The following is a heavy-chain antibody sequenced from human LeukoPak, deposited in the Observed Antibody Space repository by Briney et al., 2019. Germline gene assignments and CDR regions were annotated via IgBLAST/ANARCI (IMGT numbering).Heavy chain of an antibody. J-gene: IGHJ4*02. CDR1: GFTFSNAW. Sequence: PGGSLRLSCAASGFTFSNAWMSWVRQAPGKGLEWVGRIKSKTDGGTTDYAAPVKGRFTISRDDSKNTLYLQMNSLKTEDTAVYYCTTDPGYSYGSFDYWGQGTLVTVSS. CDR2: IKSKTDGGTT. V-gene: IGHV3-15*01. CDR3: TTDPGYSYGSFDY. D-gene: IGHD5-18*01.